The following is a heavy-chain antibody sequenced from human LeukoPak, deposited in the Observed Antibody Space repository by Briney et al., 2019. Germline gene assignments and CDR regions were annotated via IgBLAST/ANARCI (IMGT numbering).Heavy chain of an antibody. Sequence: PGGSLRLSCAASDFSFITYAMSWVRQAPGKGLEWVSTISGGGDTTYYADSVKGRFTISRDNSKNTLYLQMNSLRVDDTAVYYCAGAEYDYIWGSYRPLESWGQGTLVTVSS. CDR2: ISGGGDTT. D-gene: IGHD3-16*02. J-gene: IGHJ4*02. CDR1: DFSFITYA. V-gene: IGHV3-23*01. CDR3: AGAEYDYIWGSYRPLES.